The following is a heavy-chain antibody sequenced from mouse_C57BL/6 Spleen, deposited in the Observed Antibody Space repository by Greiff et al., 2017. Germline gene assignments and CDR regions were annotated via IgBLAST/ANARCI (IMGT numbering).Heavy chain of an antibody. D-gene: IGHD2-4*01. CDR1: GYTFTSYW. Sequence: QVQLQQPGAELVKPGASVKMSCKASGYTFTSYWITWVKQRPGHGLEWIGDIYPGSGSTNYNEKFKSKATLTVDTSSSTAYMQLSSLTSEDSAVYYCASRMDYDDWFAYWGQGTLVTVSA. CDR3: ASRMDYDDWFAY. V-gene: IGHV1-55*01. J-gene: IGHJ3*01. CDR2: IYPGSGST.